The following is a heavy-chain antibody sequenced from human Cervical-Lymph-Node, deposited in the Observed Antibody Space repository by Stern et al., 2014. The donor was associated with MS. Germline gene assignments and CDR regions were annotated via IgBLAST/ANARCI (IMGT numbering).Heavy chain of an antibody. CDR2: MNPNSGNT. J-gene: IGHJ6*02. D-gene: IGHD1-1*01. V-gene: IGHV1-8*01. CDR3: GRNTRRYRYYYGMDV. Sequence: QDQLVQSGAEVKKPGASVKVSCKASGYTFTSYDINWVRQATGQGLEWMGWMNPNSGNTGYAQKFQGRVTMTRNTSISTAYMALSSMSLEGPAFFSGGRNTRRYRYYYGMDVWGQGTTVTVSS. CDR1: GYTFTSYD.